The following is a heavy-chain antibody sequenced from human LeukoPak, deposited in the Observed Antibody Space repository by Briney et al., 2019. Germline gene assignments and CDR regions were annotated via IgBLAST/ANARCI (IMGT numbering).Heavy chain of an antibody. CDR2: ISTSGSPI. CDR1: GFTFSSYE. D-gene: IGHD3-22*01. Sequence: GGSLRLSCAASGFTFSSYEMNWVRQAPGKGLEWVSYISTSGSPIYCGNSVKGRFTISRDNAKNSLYLQMNSLRAEDTALYYCARRGFYDTSGYLFDHWGQGTLVTVSS. V-gene: IGHV3-48*03. J-gene: IGHJ4*02. CDR3: ARRGFYDTSGYLFDH.